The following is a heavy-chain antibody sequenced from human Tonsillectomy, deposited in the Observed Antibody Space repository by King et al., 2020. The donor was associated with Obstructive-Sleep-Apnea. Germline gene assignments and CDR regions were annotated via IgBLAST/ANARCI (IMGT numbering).Heavy chain of an antibody. CDR3: AKDACSSTSCYVNWFDP. J-gene: IGHJ5*02. CDR1: GFTFSSYA. D-gene: IGHD2-2*01. V-gene: IGHV3-23*04. Sequence: VQLVESGGGLVQPGGSLRLSCAASGFTFSSYAMSWVRQAPGKGLEWVSAIRGSGGSTYYADSVKGRFTISRDNSKNTLYLQMNSLRAEDTAVYYCAKDACSSTSCYVNWFDPWGQGTLVTVSS. CDR2: IRGSGGST.